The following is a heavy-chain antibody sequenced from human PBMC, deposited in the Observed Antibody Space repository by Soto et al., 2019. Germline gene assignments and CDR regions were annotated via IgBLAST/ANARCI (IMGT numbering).Heavy chain of an antibody. CDR3: AREAPFXPRGYSYNCDWLGSFDI. CDR2: IIPIFGTT. V-gene: IGHV1-69*13. D-gene: IGHD3-9*01. CDR1: GATFSTCA. Sequence: ASVKVSCKASGATFSTCAINWVRQAPGQGLDWMGQIIPIFGTTNYAQNFRGRVTITADESSNTAYMELSGLRSEDTALYYCAREAPFXPRGYSYNCDWLGSFDIWGRGTLVTVSS. J-gene: IGHJ2*01.